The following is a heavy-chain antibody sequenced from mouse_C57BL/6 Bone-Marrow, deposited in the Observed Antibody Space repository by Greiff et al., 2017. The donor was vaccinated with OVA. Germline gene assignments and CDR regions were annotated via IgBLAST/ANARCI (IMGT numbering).Heavy chain of an antibody. J-gene: IGHJ1*03. CDR2: IYPRDGST. Sequence: QVQLKESGPELVKPGASVKLSCKASGYTFTSYDINWVKQRPGQGLEWIGWIYPRDGSTKYNEKFKGKATLTVDTSSSTAYMELHSLTSEDSAVYFCARRGYYGSSYVWYFDVWGTGTTVTVSS. CDR1: GYTFTSYD. CDR3: ARRGYYGSSYVWYFDV. V-gene: IGHV1-85*01. D-gene: IGHD1-1*01.